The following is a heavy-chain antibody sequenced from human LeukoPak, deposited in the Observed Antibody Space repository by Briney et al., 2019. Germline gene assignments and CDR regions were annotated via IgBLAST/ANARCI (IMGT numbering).Heavy chain of an antibody. J-gene: IGHJ4*02. CDR3: ARGRYYDILTGYYGIFDY. V-gene: IGHV1-69*05. Sequence: SVKVSCKASGGTFSSYAISWVRQAPGQGLEWMGRIIPIFGTANYAQKFQGRVTITTDESTSTAYMEMSSLRSEDTAVYYCARGRYYDILTGYYGIFDYWGQGTLVTVSS. CDR2: IIPIFGTA. D-gene: IGHD3-9*01. CDR1: GGTFSSYA.